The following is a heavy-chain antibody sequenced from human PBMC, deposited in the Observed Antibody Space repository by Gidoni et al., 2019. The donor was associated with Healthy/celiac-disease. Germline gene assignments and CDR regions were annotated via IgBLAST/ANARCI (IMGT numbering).Heavy chain of an antibody. D-gene: IGHD6-13*01. J-gene: IGHJ3*02. CDR1: GYTFNSYG. V-gene: IGHV1-18*04. CDR3: ARGRGYSSCWDAFDI. CDR2: ISAYNGNT. Sequence: QIQLVQSGAEVKKPAASGQVSCKASGYTFNSYGISWVRQAPGQGLEWMGWISAYNGNTNYAQKLKGRVTMTRDTSTSTAYMELRSLRSDDTAVYYCARGRGYSSCWDAFDIWGQGTMVTVSS.